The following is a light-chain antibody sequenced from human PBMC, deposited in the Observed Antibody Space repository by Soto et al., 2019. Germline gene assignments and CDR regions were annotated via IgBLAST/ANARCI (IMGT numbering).Light chain of an antibody. CDR2: GAS. V-gene: IGKV3-20*01. CDR3: QQYGSSVT. CDR1: QSVSSSS. J-gene: IGKJ1*01. Sequence: EIVLTQSPGTLSLSPGERATLSCRASQSVSSSSLAWYQQKPGQAPRLLMYGASSGATGIPDRFSGSGSGTDFTLTISRLEPEDFAVYYCQQYGSSVTFGQGTKVEIK.